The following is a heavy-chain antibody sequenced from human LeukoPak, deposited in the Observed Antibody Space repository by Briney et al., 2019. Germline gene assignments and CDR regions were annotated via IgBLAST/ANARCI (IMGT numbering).Heavy chain of an antibody. V-gene: IGHV3-23*01. Sequence: GGSLRLSCAASGFTFSSYAMSWVRQAPGEGLEWVSAISGSGGSTYYAHSVQGRFTISRDNSKNTPYLQMNSRRAEDTAVYYCAKAQVVVGFDYEAFDIWGQGTMVTVSS. CDR1: GFTFSSYA. J-gene: IGHJ3*02. CDR2: ISGSGGST. D-gene: IGHD3-22*01. CDR3: AKAQVVVGFDYEAFDI.